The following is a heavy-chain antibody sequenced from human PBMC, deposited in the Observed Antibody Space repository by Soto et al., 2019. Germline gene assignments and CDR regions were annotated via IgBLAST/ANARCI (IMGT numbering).Heavy chain of an antibody. CDR1: GDSMSGFY. Sequence: SETLSLTCTVSGDSMSGFYWSWIRQAPGKGLEWIGYINYVGRTSYYSPSLQSRVTISLDSSKNQFSLILSSVTAADTAVYFCARFRRNYFDYWGQGTQVTVSS. CDR3: ARFRRNYFDY. D-gene: IGHD3-10*01. CDR2: INYVGRTS. V-gene: IGHV4-59*01. J-gene: IGHJ4*02.